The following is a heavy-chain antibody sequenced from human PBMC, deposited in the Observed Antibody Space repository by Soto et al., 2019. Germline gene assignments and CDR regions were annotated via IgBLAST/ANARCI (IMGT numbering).Heavy chain of an antibody. D-gene: IGHD2-15*01. J-gene: IGHJ6*03. CDR1: GGSFSGYY. Sequence: SETLSLTCAVYGGSFSGYYWSWIRQPPGKGLEWIGEINHSGSTNYNPSLKSRVTISVDTSKNQFSLKLSSVTAADTAVYYCARGSYCSGGSCYISRGYYMDVWGKGTTVTVSS. CDR3: ARGSYCSGGSCYISRGYYMDV. CDR2: INHSGST. V-gene: IGHV4-34*01.